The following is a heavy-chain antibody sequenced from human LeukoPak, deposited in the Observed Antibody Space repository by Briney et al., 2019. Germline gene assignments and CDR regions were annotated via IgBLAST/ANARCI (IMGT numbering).Heavy chain of an antibody. J-gene: IGHJ3*02. CDR2: ISGSGGST. CDR1: GFTFRGYA. Sequence: GGSLSLSCAASGFTFRGYAMSWVRQAPGKGLEWVSAISGSGGSTSYADSVKGRFTIPRDNSKNTLYLQMNSLRAEDTAVYYCAKDGRYYDSSGYYYRDDAFDIWGQGTMVTVSS. CDR3: AKDGRYYDSSGYYYRDDAFDI. D-gene: IGHD3-22*01. V-gene: IGHV3-23*01.